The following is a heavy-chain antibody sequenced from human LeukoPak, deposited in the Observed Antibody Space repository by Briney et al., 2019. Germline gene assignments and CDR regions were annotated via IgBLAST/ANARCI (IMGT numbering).Heavy chain of an antibody. CDR2: ISGSGYNS. CDR1: GFTFSSYA. V-gene: IGHV3-23*01. CDR3: AKWMVRRDFWSGAFDI. Sequence: GSLRLSCAASGFTFSSYAMTWVRQAPGKGLEGVSAISGSGYNSYYADSVKGRFTISRDNSKNTLFLQMNSLRGEDTAIYYCAKWMVRRDFWSGAFDIWGQGTMVTV. J-gene: IGHJ3*02. D-gene: IGHD3-3*01.